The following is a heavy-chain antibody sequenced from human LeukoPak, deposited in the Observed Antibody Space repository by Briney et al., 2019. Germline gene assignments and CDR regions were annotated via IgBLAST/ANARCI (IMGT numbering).Heavy chain of an antibody. CDR2: IYYSGST. D-gene: IGHD3-22*01. CDR3: ARGGDYYDSSGYYQYFDY. V-gene: IGHV4-59*01. CDR1: GGSISSYY. Sequence: SETLSLTCTVSGGSISSYYWSWIRQPPGKGLEWIGYIYYSGSTNYNPSLKSRVTIPVDTSKNQFSLKLSSVTAADTAVYYCARGGDYYDSSGYYQYFDYWGQGTLVTVSS. J-gene: IGHJ4*02.